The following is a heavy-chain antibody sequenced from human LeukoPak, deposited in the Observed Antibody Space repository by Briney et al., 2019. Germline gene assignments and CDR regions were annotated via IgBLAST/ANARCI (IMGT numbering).Heavy chain of an antibody. J-gene: IGHJ4*02. CDR1: GGSISSCDFC. CDR2: IYYSGTA. Sequence: SETLSLTCTVSGGSISSCDFCWSWVRQHPEKGLEWIGYIYYSGTAYYNPSLKSRVTMSVDTSKNQFSLKLDSVTAADTAVYYCARFSNAHGVKFDYWGQGTLVTVSS. D-gene: IGHD2-8*01. CDR3: ARFSNAHGVKFDY. V-gene: IGHV4-31*03.